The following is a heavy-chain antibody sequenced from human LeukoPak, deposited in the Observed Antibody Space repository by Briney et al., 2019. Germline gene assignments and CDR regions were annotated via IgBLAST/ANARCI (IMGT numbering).Heavy chain of an antibody. CDR1: GFTFGDYA. CDR2: ISSSSTYI. V-gene: IGHV3-21*01. CDR3: ARVGRGYSYGDIDY. J-gene: IGHJ4*02. Sequence: PGGSLRLSCTASGFTFGDYAMSWFRQAPGKGLEWVSSISSSSTYIYYADSVKGRFTISRDNAKNSLYLLMNSLRAEDTAVYYCARVGRGYSYGDIDYWGQGTLVTVSS. D-gene: IGHD5-18*01.